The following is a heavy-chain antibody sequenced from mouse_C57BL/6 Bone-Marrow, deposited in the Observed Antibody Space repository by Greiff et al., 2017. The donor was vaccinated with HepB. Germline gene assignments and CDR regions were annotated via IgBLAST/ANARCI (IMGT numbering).Heavy chain of an antibody. CDR3: TRENYSNYLYYFDY. D-gene: IGHD2-5*01. J-gene: IGHJ2*01. Sequence: EVQVVESGEGLVKPGGSLKLSCAASGFTFSSYAMSWVRQTPEKRLEWVAYISSGGDYIYYADTVKGRFTISRDNARNTLYLQMSSLKSEDTAMYYCTRENYSNYLYYFDYWGQGTTLTVSS. V-gene: IGHV5-9-1*02. CDR1: GFTFSSYA. CDR2: ISSGGDYI.